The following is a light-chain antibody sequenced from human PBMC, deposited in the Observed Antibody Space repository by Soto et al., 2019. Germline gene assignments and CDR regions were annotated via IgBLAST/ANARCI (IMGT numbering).Light chain of an antibody. CDR2: DAS. Sequence: DIQMTQSPSTLSASVGDRVTITCRASQSISSWLAWYQQKPGKAPKLLIYDASSLESGVPSRFSGHGSGTEFTHTISSLQPDDSASYYCQQYNSYSKTFGQGTKVDIK. CDR3: QQYNSYSKT. J-gene: IGKJ1*01. V-gene: IGKV1-5*01. CDR1: QSISSW.